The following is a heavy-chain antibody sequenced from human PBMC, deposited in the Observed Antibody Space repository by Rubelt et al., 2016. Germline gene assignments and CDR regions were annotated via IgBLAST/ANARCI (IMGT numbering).Heavy chain of an antibody. J-gene: IGHJ5*02. CDR3: ARDATAGGLNWFDP. CDR2: INPNSGVT. D-gene: IGHD1-14*01. Sequence: QVQVVQSGSELKKPGASVKVSCQASGYTFTDYYMHWMRQAPGQGLEWMGRINPNSGVTRYAQKFQGRVAMTRDMSISTAYMEVSSLRSDDTAVYYCARDATAGGLNWFDPWGQGTLVTVSS. CDR1: GYTFTDYY. V-gene: IGHV1-2*06.